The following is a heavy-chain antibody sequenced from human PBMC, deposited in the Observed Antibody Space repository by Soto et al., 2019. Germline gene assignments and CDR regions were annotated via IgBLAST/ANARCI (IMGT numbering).Heavy chain of an antibody. CDR2: INAGNGNT. J-gene: IGHJ4*02. V-gene: IGHV1-3*01. D-gene: IGHD3-22*01. Sequence: SVKVSCKASGYTFTSYAMHWVRQAPGQRLEWMGWINAGNGNTKYSQKFQGRVTMTEDTSTDTAYMELSSLRSEDTAVYYCATVHYDSSGYYYLDYWGQGTLVTVSS. CDR3: ATVHYDSSGYYYLDY. CDR1: GYTFTSYA.